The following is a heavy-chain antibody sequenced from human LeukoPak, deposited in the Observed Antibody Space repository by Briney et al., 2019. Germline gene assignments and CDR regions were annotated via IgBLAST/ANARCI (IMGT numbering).Heavy chain of an antibody. CDR1: GFTFSSYW. CDR3: ARGKGIAAAGPLFFDY. J-gene: IGHJ4*02. V-gene: IGHV3-7*01. D-gene: IGHD6-13*01. CDR2: IKQDGSEK. Sequence: GGSLRFSCAASGFTFSSYWMSWVRQAPGKGLEWVANIKQDGSEKYYVDSVKGRFTISRDNAKNSLYLQMNSLRAEDTAVYYCARGKGIAAAGPLFFDYWGQGTLVTVSS.